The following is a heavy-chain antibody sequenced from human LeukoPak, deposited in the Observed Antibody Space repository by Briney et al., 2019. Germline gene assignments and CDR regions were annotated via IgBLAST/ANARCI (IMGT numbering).Heavy chain of an antibody. J-gene: IGHJ4*02. CDR1: GYTFTAYY. V-gene: IGHV1-2*02. D-gene: IGHD1-26*01. Sequence: ASVKVSCKASGYTFTAYYMHWLRQAPGQGLEWMGWINPNSGGTNYAQNFQGRVTMTRDTSISTAYMELSRLGSDDTAVYYCASDLWGVGPSLVGYYFDHWGQGTLVTVSS. CDR2: INPNSGGT. CDR3: ASDLWGVGPSLVGYYFDH.